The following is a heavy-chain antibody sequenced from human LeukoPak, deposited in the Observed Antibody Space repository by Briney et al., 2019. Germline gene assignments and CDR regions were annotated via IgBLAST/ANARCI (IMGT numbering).Heavy chain of an antibody. V-gene: IGHV4-31*03. D-gene: IGHD6-19*01. CDR3: ASASSGPGSYYYYGMDV. CDR2: IYYSGST. Sequence: SETLSLTCTVSGGSLSSGGYYWSWIRQHPGKGLEWIGYIYYSGSTYYNPSLKSRVTISVDTSKNQFSLKLSSVTAADTAVYYCASASSGPGSYYYYGMDVWGQGTTVTVSS. CDR1: GGSLSSGGYY. J-gene: IGHJ6*02.